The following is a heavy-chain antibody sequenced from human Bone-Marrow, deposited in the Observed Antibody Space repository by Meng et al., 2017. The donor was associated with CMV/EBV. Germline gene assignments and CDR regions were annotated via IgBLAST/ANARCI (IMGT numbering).Heavy chain of an antibody. V-gene: IGHV3-74*01. CDR1: GFTFSSYW. D-gene: IGHD3-16*01. J-gene: IGHJ5*02. CDR3: AGAITWFDP. CDR2: IKSDGSEV. Sequence: LSCAASGFTFSSYWMHWVRQVPGEGLVWVCRIKSDGSEVFYADSVKGRFTISRDNAKNTLYLQMNSLTAEDTAVYYCAGAITWFDPWGQGTLVTVSS.